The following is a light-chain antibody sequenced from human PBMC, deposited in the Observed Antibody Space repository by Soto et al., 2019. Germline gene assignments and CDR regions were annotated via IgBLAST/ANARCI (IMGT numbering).Light chain of an antibody. CDR3: QQYNKWPWTFGQGT. Sequence: EIVMTQSPATLSVSPGERATLSCRASQSVGSNLAWYQQKPGQAPRLLIYGASTRATGVPARFSGSGSGTEFTLTISSLQSEDFAVYYCQQYNKWPWTFGQGTFGQGTKVEIK. CDR1: QSVGSN. CDR2: GAS. V-gene: IGKV3-15*01. J-gene: IGKJ1*01.